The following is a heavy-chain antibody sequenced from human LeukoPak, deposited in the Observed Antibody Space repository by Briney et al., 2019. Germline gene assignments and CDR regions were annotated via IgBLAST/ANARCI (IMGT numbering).Heavy chain of an antibody. Sequence: GGSLRLSCAASGFTSSNYWMYWVRQAPGKGLVWVSHINSDGSSTTYADSVKGRFTISRDNAKNTLYLQMNSLRAEDTAVYYCVSVRWDTFMGFDYWGQGTLVTVSS. D-gene: IGHD3-3*02. J-gene: IGHJ4*02. CDR2: INSDGSST. V-gene: IGHV3-74*01. CDR3: VSVRWDTFMGFDY. CDR1: GFTSSNYW.